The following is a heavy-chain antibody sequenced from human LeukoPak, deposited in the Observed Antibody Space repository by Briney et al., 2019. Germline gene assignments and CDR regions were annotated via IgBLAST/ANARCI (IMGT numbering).Heavy chain of an antibody. Sequence: ASVKVSCKASGYTFTSYYMHWVRQAPGQGREWMGIINPSGGSTSYAQKFQGRVTMTRDTSTSTVYMELSSLRSEDTAVYYCASPIEYDSSGYTRALAFDIWGQGTMVTVSS. D-gene: IGHD3-22*01. V-gene: IGHV1-46*03. CDR2: INPSGGST. CDR1: GYTFTSYY. J-gene: IGHJ3*02. CDR3: ASPIEYDSSGYTRALAFDI.